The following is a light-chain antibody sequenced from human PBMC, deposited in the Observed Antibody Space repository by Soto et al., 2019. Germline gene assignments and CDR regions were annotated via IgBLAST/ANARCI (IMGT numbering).Light chain of an antibody. J-gene: IGKJ2*01. CDR3: QQYDTSPHT. Sequence: EIVLTQSPGTLSLSPGESATLSCRASQSVSSSQVAWYQQKPGQAPRLLIYGASSRATGIPDRFSGVGSETDFTLTISRLEPEDFAVYSCQQYDTSPHTFGQGTKLAIK. V-gene: IGKV3-20*01. CDR1: QSVSSSQ. CDR2: GAS.